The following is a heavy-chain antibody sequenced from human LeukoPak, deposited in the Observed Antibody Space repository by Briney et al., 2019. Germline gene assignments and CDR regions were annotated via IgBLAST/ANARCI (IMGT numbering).Heavy chain of an antibody. J-gene: IGHJ4*02. D-gene: IGHD6-13*01. CDR2: IYYSGST. V-gene: IGHV4-61*01. CDR1: GGSISSSSYY. Sequence: SETLSLTCTVSGGSISSSSYYWSWIRQPPGKGLEWIGYIYYSGSTNYNPSLKSRVTISVDTSKNQFSLKLSSVTAADTAVYYCARAAAPHGTPRIIAAAPFDYWGQGTLVNVSS. CDR3: ARAAAPHGTPRIIAAAPFDY.